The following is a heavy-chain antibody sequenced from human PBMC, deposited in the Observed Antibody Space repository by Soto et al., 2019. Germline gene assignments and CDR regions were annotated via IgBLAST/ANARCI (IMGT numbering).Heavy chain of an antibody. Sequence: SETLSLTCSVSGDSISRIDYYWTWIRQHPEKGLEWIGNIYFRGNTYYSPSLDSRLTISVDTSKNQFSLKLTSVTAADTAVYYCAREGGSYDSGGYLIRGAFDIWGQGTMVTVPS. CDR2: IYFRGNT. D-gene: IGHD3-22*01. CDR1: GDSISRIDYY. V-gene: IGHV4-31*03. J-gene: IGHJ3*02. CDR3: AREGGSYDSGGYLIRGAFDI.